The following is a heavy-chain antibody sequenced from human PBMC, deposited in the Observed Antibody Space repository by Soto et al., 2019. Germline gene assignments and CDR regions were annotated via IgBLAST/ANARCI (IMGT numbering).Heavy chain of an antibody. CDR2: IYYSGST. Sequence: PSETLSLTCTVSGGSISSGDYYWSWIRQPPGKGLEWIGYIYYSGSTYYNPSLKSRVTIPVDTSKNQFSLKLSSVTAADTAVYYCARDKMATSYFDYWGQGTLVTVSS. D-gene: IGHD5-12*01. V-gene: IGHV4-30-4*01. CDR1: GGSISSGDYY. CDR3: ARDKMATSYFDY. J-gene: IGHJ4*02.